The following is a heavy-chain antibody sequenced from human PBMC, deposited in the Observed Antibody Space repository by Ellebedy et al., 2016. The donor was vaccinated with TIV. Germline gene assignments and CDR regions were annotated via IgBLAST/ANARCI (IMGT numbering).Heavy chain of an antibody. Sequence: GESLKISCAASGFTFSNYWMKWVRQAPGKGLEWVANIKQDGSEKYYVDPVKGRFTISRDNAKNSLFLQMNSLRVEDTAVYFCARGGYGRPFDCWGQGTLVTVSS. D-gene: IGHD5-12*01. J-gene: IGHJ4*02. V-gene: IGHV3-7*03. CDR3: ARGGYGRPFDC. CDR2: IKQDGSEK. CDR1: GFTFSNYW.